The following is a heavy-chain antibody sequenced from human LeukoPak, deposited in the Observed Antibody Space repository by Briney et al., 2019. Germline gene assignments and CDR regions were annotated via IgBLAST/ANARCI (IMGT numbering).Heavy chain of an antibody. CDR3: ARGVSAVAGTDY. V-gene: IGHV1-2*02. Sequence: ASVKVSCKASGYTFTGYYIHWVRQAPGQGLEWMGWINPNSGGTNYAQKFQGRVTMTRDTSISTAYMELSRLRSDDTAVYYCARGVSAVAGTDYWGQGTLVTVSS. CDR1: GYTFTGYY. D-gene: IGHD6-19*01. J-gene: IGHJ4*02. CDR2: INPNSGGT.